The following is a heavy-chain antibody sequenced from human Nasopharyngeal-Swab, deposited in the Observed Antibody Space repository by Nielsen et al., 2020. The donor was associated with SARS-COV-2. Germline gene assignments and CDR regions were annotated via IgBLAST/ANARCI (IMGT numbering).Heavy chain of an antibody. V-gene: IGHV3-33*01. D-gene: IGHD3-9*01. CDR2: IWYDGSNK. CDR1: GSTFSSYG. CDR3: ARDGLTYYDILTGYSWFDP. Sequence: GGSLRLSCAASGSTFSSYGMHWVRQAPGKGLEWVAFIWYDGSNKYYADSVKGRFTISRDNAKNSLYLQMNSLRDEDTAVYYCARDGLTYYDILTGYSWFDPWGQGTLVTVSS. J-gene: IGHJ5*02.